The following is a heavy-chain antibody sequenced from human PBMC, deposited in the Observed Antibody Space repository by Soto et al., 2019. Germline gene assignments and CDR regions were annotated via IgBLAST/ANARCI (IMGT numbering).Heavy chain of an antibody. CDR3: ARDRISSWSGQFIDGIDV. D-gene: IGHD3-16*02. J-gene: IGHJ6*02. Sequence: EVQLLESGGGLVQPGGSLRLSCTASGFTFSGYGMSWVRQAPGKGLEWVAIIVASGGTTNNADSVKGRFTVSRANAENTLYLQIGILRAKDTAVDYCARDRISSWSGQFIDGIDVWGQGAPVTVSS. V-gene: IGHV3-23*01. CDR2: IVASGGTT. CDR1: GFTFSGYG.